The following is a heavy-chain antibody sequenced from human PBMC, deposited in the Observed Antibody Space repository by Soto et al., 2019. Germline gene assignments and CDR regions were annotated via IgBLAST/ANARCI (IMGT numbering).Heavy chain of an antibody. V-gene: IGHV3-53*01. J-gene: IGHJ6*02. CDR1: GFTVSSND. CDR3: ARDPVITMVRRYGMDV. CDR2: SYSGGST. D-gene: IGHD3-10*01. Sequence: GGSLRLSCAASGFTVSSNDMSWVRQAPGKGLEWVSVSYSGGSTYYSDSVKGRFTISRDNSKNTLYLQMNSVRAEDTAVYYCARDPVITMVRRYGMDVWGQGTTVTVSS.